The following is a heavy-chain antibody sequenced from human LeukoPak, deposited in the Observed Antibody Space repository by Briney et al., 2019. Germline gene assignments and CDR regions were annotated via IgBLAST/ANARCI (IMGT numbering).Heavy chain of an antibody. CDR3: ARDWYYGSGTPAGAFDI. D-gene: IGHD3-10*01. V-gene: IGHV4-61*02. CDR1: GGSISSGSYY. CDR2: IYTSGST. Sequence: PSQTLSLTCTVSGGSISSGSYYWSWIRQPAGKGLEWIGRIYTSGSTNYNPSLKSRVTISVDTSKNQFSLKLSSVTAADTAVYYCARDWYYGSGTPAGAFDIWGQGTMVTVSS. J-gene: IGHJ3*02.